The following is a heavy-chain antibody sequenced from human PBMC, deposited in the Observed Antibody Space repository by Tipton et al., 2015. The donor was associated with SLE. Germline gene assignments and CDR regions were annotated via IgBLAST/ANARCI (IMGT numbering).Heavy chain of an antibody. Sequence: LRLSCAVYGASLNDYYWTWMRQPPGKGLEWIGDINHSGSTDCNPSFKSRVTMSVDTSKNQFSLNLTSVTAADTALYYCARCTIFGVVRGSFDCWAQGTLITVSS. CDR2: INHSGST. D-gene: IGHD3-3*01. V-gene: IGHV4-34*01. CDR1: GASLNDYY. J-gene: IGHJ4*02. CDR3: ARCTIFGVVRGSFDC.